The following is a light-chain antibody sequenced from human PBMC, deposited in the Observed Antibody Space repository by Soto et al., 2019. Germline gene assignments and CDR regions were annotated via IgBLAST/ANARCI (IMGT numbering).Light chain of an antibody. V-gene: IGKV1-8*01. CDR1: QGISSY. CDR2: AAS. Sequence: AIRMTQSPSSFSASTGDRVTITCRASQGISSYLAWYQQKPGKAPKLLIYAASTLQSGVPSRFSGSGSGTDFTLTISCLQSEDFATYYCQQYYSYPAHFGGGTKVEIK. CDR3: QQYYSYPAH. J-gene: IGKJ4*01.